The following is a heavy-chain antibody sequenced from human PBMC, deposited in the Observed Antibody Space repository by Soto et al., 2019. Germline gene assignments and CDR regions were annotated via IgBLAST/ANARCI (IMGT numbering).Heavy chain of an antibody. CDR1: GGSITNYY. CDR2: IQYNGYS. CDR3: ARHGFGSLHGLVDV. J-gene: IGHJ6*02. Sequence: QVQLQESGPGLVKPSETLSLTCTVSGGSITNYYCSWFRQPQGKGLEWIGYIQYNGYSAYNLSLKRRVTMSMDTSKTQFSLMLESVSATDTAVYYCARHGFGSLHGLVDVWGQGTTVIVSS. D-gene: IGHD3-10*01. V-gene: IGHV4-59*08.